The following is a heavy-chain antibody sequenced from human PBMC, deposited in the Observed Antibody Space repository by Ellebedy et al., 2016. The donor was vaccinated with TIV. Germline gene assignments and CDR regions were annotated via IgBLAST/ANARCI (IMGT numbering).Heavy chain of an antibody. J-gene: IGHJ4*02. CDR2: INQPGGEA. Sequence: GESLKISCAASGFTVSNAWMSWVRQAPGKGLECVANINQPGGEAYYVDSVKGRFTISRDNAKNSLSLQMDSLRVEDAAVYYCAKRHYGFHAYEDITHWGQGTLVTVSS. V-gene: IGHV3-7*03. D-gene: IGHD3-10*01. CDR3: AKRHYGFHAYEDITH. CDR1: GFTVSNAW.